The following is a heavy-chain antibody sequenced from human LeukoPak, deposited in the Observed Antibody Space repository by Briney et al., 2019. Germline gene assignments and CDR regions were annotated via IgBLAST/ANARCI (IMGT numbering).Heavy chain of an antibody. Sequence: ASVKISCKASGYTFNGYYIHWVRQAPGQGLEWMGWINPNSGGTNYAQKFQGRVTMTRDTSMSTAYMEVGRLRPDDTAVYFCARHYYDSTGYSNWFDPWGQGTLVTVSS. V-gene: IGHV1-2*02. CDR2: INPNSGGT. D-gene: IGHD3-22*01. J-gene: IGHJ5*02. CDR3: ARHYYDSTGYSNWFDP. CDR1: GYTFNGYY.